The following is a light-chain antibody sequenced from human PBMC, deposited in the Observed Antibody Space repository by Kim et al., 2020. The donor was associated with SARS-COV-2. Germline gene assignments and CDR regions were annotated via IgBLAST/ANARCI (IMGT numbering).Light chain of an antibody. Sequence: PGPTVTLTCASSTGADTSGYYPNWFQQKPGQAPRALMYSTSNKHSWTPARFSGSLLGGKAALTLSGVQPEDEAEYYCLLYYGGYYVFGTGTKVTVL. J-gene: IGLJ1*01. CDR3: LLYYGGYYV. CDR1: TGADTSGYY. CDR2: STS. V-gene: IGLV7-43*01.